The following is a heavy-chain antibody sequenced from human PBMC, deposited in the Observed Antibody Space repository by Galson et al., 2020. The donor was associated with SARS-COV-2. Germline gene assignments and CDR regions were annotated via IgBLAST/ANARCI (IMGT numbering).Heavy chain of an antibody. CDR3: ARSYSGGYYAYFQH. CDR1: GFTFSSYA. V-gene: IGHV3-30*04. J-gene: IGHJ1*01. D-gene: IGHD1-26*01. CDR2: ISYDGSNK. Sequence: GGSLRLSCAASGFTFSSYAMHWVRQAPGKGLEWVAVISYDGSNKYYADSVKGRFTISRDNSKNTLYLQMNSLRAEDTAVYYCARSYSGGYYAYFQHWGQGTLVTVSS.